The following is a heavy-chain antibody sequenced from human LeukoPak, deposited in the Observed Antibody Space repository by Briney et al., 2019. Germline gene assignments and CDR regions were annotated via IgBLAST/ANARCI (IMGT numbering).Heavy chain of an antibody. V-gene: IGHV3-23*01. D-gene: IGHD5-24*01. CDR1: GFTVSSNY. CDR2: ISGSGGST. J-gene: IGHJ4*02. CDR3: AKAPVEMATPSTAPIDY. Sequence: GGSLRLSCAASGFTVSSNYMSWVRQAPGKGLEWVSAISGSGGSTYYADSVKGRFTISRDNSKNTLYLQMNSLRAEDTAVYYCAKAPVEMATPSTAPIDYWGQGTLVTVSS.